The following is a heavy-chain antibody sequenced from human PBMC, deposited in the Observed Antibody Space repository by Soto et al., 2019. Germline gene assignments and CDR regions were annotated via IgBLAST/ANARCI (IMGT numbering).Heavy chain of an antibody. CDR3: ARGSSPRGYYYYGMDV. CDR1: GYSFTSYW. CDR2: IDPSDSYT. J-gene: IGHJ6*02. Sequence: GESLKISCKGSGYSFTSYWISWVRQMPGKGLEWMGRIDPSDSYTNYSPSFQGHVTISADKSISTAYLQWSSLKASDTAMYYCARGSSPRGYYYYGMDVWGQGTTVTVSS. V-gene: IGHV5-10-1*01. D-gene: IGHD6-13*01.